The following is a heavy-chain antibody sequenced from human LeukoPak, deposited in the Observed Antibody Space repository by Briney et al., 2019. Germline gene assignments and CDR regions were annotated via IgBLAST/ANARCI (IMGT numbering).Heavy chain of an antibody. Sequence: GGSLRLSCAASGFTVSSNYMSWVRQAPGKGLEWVSVIYSGGSTYYADSVKGRFTISRDNSKNTLYLQMNSLRAEDTAVYYCALVSSSSVGFDYWGQGTLVTVSS. V-gene: IGHV3-66*02. J-gene: IGHJ4*02. D-gene: IGHD6-6*01. CDR1: GFTVSSNY. CDR3: ALVSSSSVGFDY. CDR2: IYSGGST.